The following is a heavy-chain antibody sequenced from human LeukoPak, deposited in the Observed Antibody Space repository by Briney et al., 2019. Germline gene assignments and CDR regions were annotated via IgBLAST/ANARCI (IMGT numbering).Heavy chain of an antibody. CDR3: ARRAVEYNWNDFDF. D-gene: IGHD1-1*01. CDR1: GYTFTSYA. V-gene: IGHV1-2*02. Sequence: GASVKVSCKASGYTFTSYAMNWVRQAPGQGLEWMGWINPNSGGTKYAQKFQGRVTMTRDTSITTAYMELSRLRSDDMAVYYCARRAVEYNWNDFDFWGQGTLVTVSS. J-gene: IGHJ4*02. CDR2: INPNSGGT.